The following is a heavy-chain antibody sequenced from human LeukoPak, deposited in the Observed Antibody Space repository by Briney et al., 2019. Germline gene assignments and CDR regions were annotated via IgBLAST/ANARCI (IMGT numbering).Heavy chain of an antibody. CDR3: ARDPNGDYLGAFDF. CDR1: GFTFSSYA. J-gene: IGHJ3*01. V-gene: IGHV3-23*01. D-gene: IGHD4-17*01. Sequence: GGSLRLSCAASGFTFSSYAMIWVRQAPGKGLEWVSAIRGSGDITLYADSVKGRFTISRDNSKNTLYLQVNRLRGEDTAVYYCARDPNGDYLGAFDFRGQGTMASVSS. CDR2: IRGSGDIT.